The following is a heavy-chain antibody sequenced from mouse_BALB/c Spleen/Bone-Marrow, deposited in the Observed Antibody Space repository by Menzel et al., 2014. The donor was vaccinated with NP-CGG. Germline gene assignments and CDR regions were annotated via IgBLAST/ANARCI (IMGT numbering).Heavy chain of an antibody. CDR2: ILPGSGST. V-gene: IGHV1-9*01. Sequence: QVQLQQSGAELMKPGASVKISCKATGYTFSSYWIERVKQRPGHGLEWVGEILPGSGSTNYNEKFKGKATCTADTTSNTAYMQLSSLTSEDSAVYYCARGDYFDDWGQGTTLTVSS. CDR3: ARGDYFDD. CDR1: GYTFSSYW. J-gene: IGHJ2*01.